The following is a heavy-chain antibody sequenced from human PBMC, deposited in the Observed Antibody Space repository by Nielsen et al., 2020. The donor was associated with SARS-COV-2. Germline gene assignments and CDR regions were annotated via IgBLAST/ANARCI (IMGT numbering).Heavy chain of an antibody. CDR1: GGTFSSYA. D-gene: IGHD1-26*01. J-gene: IGHJ4*02. V-gene: IGHV1-69*05. Sequence: SVKVSCKASGGTFSSYAISWVRQAPGQGLEWMGGIIPIFGTANYAQKFQGRVTMTTDTSTSTAYMELRSLRSDDTAVYYCARDQGELSFDYWGQGTQVTVSS. CDR2: IIPIFGTA. CDR3: ARDQGELSFDY.